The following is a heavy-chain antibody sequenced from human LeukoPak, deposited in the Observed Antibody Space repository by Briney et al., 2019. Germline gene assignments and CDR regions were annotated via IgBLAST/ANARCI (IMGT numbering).Heavy chain of an antibody. CDR3: ARGLTTCTGGTCYSGGPDY. CDR2: IYYSGST. Sequence: PSETLSLTCTVSGGSISSYYWSWIRQPPGKGLEWIGYIYYSGSTNYNPSLKSRVTISVDTSKNQFSLKLSSVTAADTAVYYCARGLTTCTGGTCYSGGPDYWGQGTLVTVSS. D-gene: IGHD2-15*01. J-gene: IGHJ4*02. CDR1: GGSISSYY. V-gene: IGHV4-59*08.